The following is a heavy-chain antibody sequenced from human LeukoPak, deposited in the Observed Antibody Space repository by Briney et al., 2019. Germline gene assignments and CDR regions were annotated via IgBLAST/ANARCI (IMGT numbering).Heavy chain of an antibody. CDR3: AREELRDWYFDL. D-gene: IGHD1-26*01. J-gene: IGHJ2*01. Sequence: NSSETLSLTCTVSGGSISSYYWSWIRQPPGKGLEWIGYIYYSGSTNYNPSLKSRVTISVDTSKNQFSLKLSSVTAADTAVYYCAREELRDWYFDLWGRGTLVTVFS. V-gene: IGHV4-59*01. CDR2: IYYSGST. CDR1: GGSISSYY.